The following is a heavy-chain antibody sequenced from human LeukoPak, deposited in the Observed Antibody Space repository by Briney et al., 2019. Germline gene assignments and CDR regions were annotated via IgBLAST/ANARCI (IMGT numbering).Heavy chain of an antibody. V-gene: IGHV3-23*01. J-gene: IGHJ5*02. CDR3: AKDWAYGDYDNWFDP. D-gene: IGHD4-17*01. CDR1: GFTFSSHG. Sequence: PGGSLRLSCAASGFTFSSHGMNWVRQAPGKGLEWVSGISPSGGITYYTDSVRGRFTISRDNSKNTVSLQMNSLRAEDTAVYYCAKDWAYGDYDNWFDPWGQGTLVTISS. CDR2: ISPSGGIT.